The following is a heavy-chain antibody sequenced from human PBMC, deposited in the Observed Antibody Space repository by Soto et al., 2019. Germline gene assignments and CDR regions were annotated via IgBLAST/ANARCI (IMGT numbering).Heavy chain of an antibody. CDR2: MSGGGGRT. Sequence: GGSLRLSCAASGFTFTSYTMNWVRQAPGKGLEWVSGMSGGGGRTHYADSVKGRFTISSDNSRNTLYLQMNSLGVEDTAVYFCVKDEGGYPSTAPPWGQGTLVTVSS. CDR3: VKDEGGYPSTAPP. D-gene: IGHD3-22*01. J-gene: IGHJ1*01. CDR1: GFTFTSYT. V-gene: IGHV3-23*01.